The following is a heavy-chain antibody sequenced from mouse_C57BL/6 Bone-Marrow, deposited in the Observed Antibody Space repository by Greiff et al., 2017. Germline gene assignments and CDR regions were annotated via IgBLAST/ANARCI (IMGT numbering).Heavy chain of an antibody. CDR3: SRVEGARFAY. J-gene: IGHJ3*01. CDR1: EFEFPSHD. D-gene: IGHD3-3*01. Sequence: EVKLMESGGGLVQPGESLKLSCESNEFEFPSHDMSWVRKTPEKRLELVAAINSDGGSTYYPDTMARRFIISRDNTKQTLYLQLSSLRCEDTALYYCSRVEGARFAYWGQGTLVTVSA. V-gene: IGHV5-2*01. CDR2: INSDGGST.